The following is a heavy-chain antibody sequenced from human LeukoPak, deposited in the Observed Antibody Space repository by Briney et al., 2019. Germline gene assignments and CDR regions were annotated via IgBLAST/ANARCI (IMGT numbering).Heavy chain of an antibody. CDR2: ISAYNGNT. CDR3: ARDIPTSSWYRRRDY. V-gene: IGHV1-18*01. J-gene: IGHJ4*02. CDR1: GYTFTSYG. D-gene: IGHD6-13*01. Sequence: GASVKVSCKASGYTFTSYGISWVRQAPGQGLEWMGWISAYNGNTNYAQKLQGRVTMTTDTSTSTAYMELRSLRSDDTAVYYCARDIPTSSWYRRRDYWGQGTLVTVSS.